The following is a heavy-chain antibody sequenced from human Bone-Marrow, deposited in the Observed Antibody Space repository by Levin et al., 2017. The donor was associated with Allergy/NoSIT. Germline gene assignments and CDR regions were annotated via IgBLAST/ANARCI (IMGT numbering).Heavy chain of an antibody. J-gene: IGHJ4*02. CDR2: IYPGDSDT. CDR1: GYSFTSYW. CDR3: ARFGNTYCGGDCYSYFAY. V-gene: IGHV5-51*01. Sequence: GGSLRLSCKGSGYSFTSYWIGWVRQMPGKGLEWMGIIYPGDSDTTYSPSFQGQVTISADKSISTAYLQWSSLKASDTAMYYCARFGNTYCGGDCYSYFAYWGQGTLVTVSS. D-gene: IGHD2-21*02.